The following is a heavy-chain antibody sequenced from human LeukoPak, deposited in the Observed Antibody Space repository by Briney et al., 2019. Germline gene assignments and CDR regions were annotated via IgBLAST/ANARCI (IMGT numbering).Heavy chain of an antibody. J-gene: IGHJ4*02. Sequence: GGSLSLSCAASGFTFSSYWMSWVRQAPGKGLEWVSAISGSGGSTYYADSVKGRFTISRDNSKNTLYLQMNSLRAEDTAVYYCAKDGGSGWYYFDYWGQGTLVTVSS. D-gene: IGHD6-19*01. V-gene: IGHV3-23*01. CDR2: ISGSGGST. CDR1: GFTFSSYW. CDR3: AKDGGSGWYYFDY.